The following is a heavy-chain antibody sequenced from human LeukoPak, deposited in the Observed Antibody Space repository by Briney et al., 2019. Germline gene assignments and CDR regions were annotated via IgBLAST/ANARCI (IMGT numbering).Heavy chain of an antibody. CDR2: INPNSGGT. CDR1: GYTFTGYY. D-gene: IGHD5-18*01. Sequence: ASVTVSCKASGYTFTGYYMHWVRQAPGQGLEWMGWINPNSGGTNYAQKFQGRVTMTRDTSISAAYMELSSLKSDDTAVYYCARALGYTYGAGDYWGQGTLVTVSS. CDR3: ARALGYTYGAGDY. J-gene: IGHJ4*02. V-gene: IGHV1-2*02.